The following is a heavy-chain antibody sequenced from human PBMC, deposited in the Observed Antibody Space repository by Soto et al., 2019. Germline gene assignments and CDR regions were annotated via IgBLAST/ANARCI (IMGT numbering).Heavy chain of an antibody. CDR3: ARGRGNVWGSYRSTALY. Sequence: PSETLSLTCAVYGGSFSGYYWSWIRQPPGKGLEWIGEINHSGSTNYNPSLKSRVTISVDTSKNQFSLKLSSVTAADTAVYYCARGRGNVWGSYRSTALYWGQGTLVTVSS. CDR2: INHSGST. CDR1: GGSFSGYY. V-gene: IGHV4-34*01. J-gene: IGHJ4*02. D-gene: IGHD3-16*02.